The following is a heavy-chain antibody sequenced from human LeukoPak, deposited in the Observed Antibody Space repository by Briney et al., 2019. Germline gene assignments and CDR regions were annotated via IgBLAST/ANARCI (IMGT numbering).Heavy chain of an antibody. Sequence: PSETLSLTCAVYGGSFSGYYWSWIRQPPGKGLEWIGEINHSGSTNYNPSLKSRVTISVDTSKNQFPLKLSSVTAADTAVYYCARGVRNYFMWGQGTLVTVSS. D-gene: IGHD1-7*01. J-gene: IGHJ4*02. V-gene: IGHV4-34*01. CDR3: ARGVRNYFM. CDR2: INHSGST. CDR1: GGSFSGYY.